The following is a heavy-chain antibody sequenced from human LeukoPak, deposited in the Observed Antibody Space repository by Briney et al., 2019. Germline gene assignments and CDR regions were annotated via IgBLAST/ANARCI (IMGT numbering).Heavy chain of an antibody. V-gene: IGHV4-39*07. CDR2: IYYSGST. CDR1: GGSISSSSYY. J-gene: IGHJ4*02. D-gene: IGHD3-10*01. Sequence: SETLSLTCTVSGGSISSSSYYWGWIRQPPGKGLEWIGSIYYSGSTYYNPSLKSRVTISVATSKNQFSLKLSSVTAADTAVYYCARDRFGRYFDYWGQGTLVTVSS. CDR3: ARDRFGRYFDY.